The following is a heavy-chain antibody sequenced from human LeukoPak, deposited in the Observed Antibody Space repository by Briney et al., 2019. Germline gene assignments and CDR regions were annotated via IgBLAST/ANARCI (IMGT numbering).Heavy chain of an antibody. J-gene: IGHJ3*02. CDR3: AREDGDYVYAFDI. CDR1: GVSVTSGNYY. Sequence: PSETLSLTCTVSGVSVTSGNYYWSWIRQPPGKGLEWIVYISYSGSINYNSSLKSRVTISVDTSKNQFSLKLSSVTAADTAVYYCAREDGDYVYAFDIWGQGTMVTVSS. CDR2: ISYSGSI. D-gene: IGHD4-17*01. V-gene: IGHV4-61*01.